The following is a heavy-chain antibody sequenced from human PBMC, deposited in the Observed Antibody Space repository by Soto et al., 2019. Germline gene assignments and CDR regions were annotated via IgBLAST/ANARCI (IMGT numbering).Heavy chain of an antibody. CDR2: MNPNSGNT. J-gene: IGHJ5*02. Sequence: ASVKGSCKASGYTFTSYDINWVRQATGQGLEWMGWMNPNSGNTGYAQKFQGRVTMTRNTSISTAYMELSSLRSEDTAVYYCARGRSGWELMYNWFDPWGQGTLVTVSS. D-gene: IGHD1-26*01. CDR1: GYTFTSYD. CDR3: ARGRSGWELMYNWFDP. V-gene: IGHV1-8*01.